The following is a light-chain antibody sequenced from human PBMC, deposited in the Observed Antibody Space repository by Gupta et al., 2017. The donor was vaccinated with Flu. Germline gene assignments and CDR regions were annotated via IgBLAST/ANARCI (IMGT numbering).Light chain of an antibody. CDR2: WAS. CDR1: QRLLYTSKRKNY. Sequence: DIVITQYLDALAGYLGERATINCTSSQRLLYTSKRKNYLTWYQHKPGQPPRLLIYWASTRESGVSDRFSGSGSGTDFSLTISGLQAEDVAVFYCQQHYTVYTFGQGTKLEIK. J-gene: IGKJ2*01. CDR3: QQHYTVYT. V-gene: IGKV4-1*01.